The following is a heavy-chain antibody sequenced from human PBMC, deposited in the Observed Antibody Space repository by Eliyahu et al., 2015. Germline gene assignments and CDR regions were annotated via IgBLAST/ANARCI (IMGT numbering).Heavy chain of an antibody. CDR3: AKEGLVVSAALLYYKFYFLDV. J-gene: IGHJ6*02. D-gene: IGHD2-2*01. CDR2: ISGXGGRT. V-gene: IGHV3-23*01. CDR1: GFXFXXHV. Sequence: EVQLLESGGGLVQPGGSLRLSCAAXGFXFXXHVMNWVRQAPGKGLEWVAGISGXGGRTSYADSVRGRFTISRDNSKKMVYVQMNSLRVDDTAVYYCAKEGLVVSAALLYYKFYFLDVWGQGATVTVSS.